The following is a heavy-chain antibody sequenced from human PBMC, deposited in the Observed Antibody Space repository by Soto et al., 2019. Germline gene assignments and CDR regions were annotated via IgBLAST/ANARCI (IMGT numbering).Heavy chain of an antibody. Sequence: ASVKVSCKASGYTFTSYGISWVRQAPGQGLEWMGWISAYNGNTNYAQKLQGRVTMTTDTSTSTAYMELRSLRSDDTAVYYCARGRGYFDWLSGKYYFDYWGQGTLVTVS. J-gene: IGHJ4*02. CDR3: ARGRGYFDWLSGKYYFDY. D-gene: IGHD3-9*01. CDR2: ISAYNGNT. V-gene: IGHV1-18*01. CDR1: GYTFTSYG.